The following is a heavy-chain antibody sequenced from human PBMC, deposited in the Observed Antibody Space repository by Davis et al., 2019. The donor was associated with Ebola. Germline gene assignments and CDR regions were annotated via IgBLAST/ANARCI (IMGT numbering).Heavy chain of an antibody. J-gene: IGHJ5*02. Sequence: SETLSLTCAVYGGSFSGYYWSWIRQPPGKGLEWIGEINHSGSTNYNPSLKSRVTISVDTSKNQFSLKLSSVTAADTAVYYCARRRITMIVVVIAGGFDPWGQGTLVTVSS. CDR2: INHSGST. CDR3: ARRRITMIVVVIAGGFDP. V-gene: IGHV4-34*01. D-gene: IGHD3-22*01. CDR1: GGSFSGYY.